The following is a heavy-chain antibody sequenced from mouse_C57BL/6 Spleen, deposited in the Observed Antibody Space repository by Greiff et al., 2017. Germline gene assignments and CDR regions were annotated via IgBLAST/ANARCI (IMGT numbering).Heavy chain of an antibody. V-gene: IGHV1-81*01. D-gene: IGHD2-4*01. CDR2: IYPRSGNT. CDR1: GYTFTSYG. CDR3: ANYDYDEEFAY. Sequence: QVQLQQSGAELARPGASVKLSCKASGYTFTSYGISWVKQRTGQGLEWIGEIYPRSGNTYYNEKFKGKATLTADKSSSTAYMELRSLTSEDSAVYFCANYDYDEEFAYWGQGTLVTVSA. J-gene: IGHJ3*01.